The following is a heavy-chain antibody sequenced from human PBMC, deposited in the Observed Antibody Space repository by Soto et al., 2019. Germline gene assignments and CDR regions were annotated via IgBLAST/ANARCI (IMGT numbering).Heavy chain of an antibody. J-gene: IGHJ4*02. CDR3: ATNYGSGSYYIEDYFDY. Sequence: QVQLVESGGGVVQPGRSLRLSCAASGFTFSSYGMHWVRQAPGKGLEWVAVISYDGSNKYYADSVKGRFTISRDNSKNTLYLQMNSLRAEDTAVYYCATNYGSGSYYIEDYFDYWGQETLVTVSS. CDR1: GFTFSSYG. V-gene: IGHV3-30*03. CDR2: ISYDGSNK. D-gene: IGHD3-10*01.